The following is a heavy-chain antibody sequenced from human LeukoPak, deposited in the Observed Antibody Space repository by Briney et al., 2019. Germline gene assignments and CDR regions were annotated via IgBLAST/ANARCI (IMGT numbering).Heavy chain of an antibody. D-gene: IGHD6-13*01. V-gene: IGHV3-21*01. CDR3: ARSDVAAPFIY. Sequence: PGGSLRLSCTGSGFTFSDYSMHWARQAPGKGLEWVSSISSRSTYIFQADSVKGRFTISRDNAENSLYLQMNSLRVEDTAVYYCARSDVAAPFIYWGQGTLVTVSS. CDR1: GFTFSDYS. CDR2: ISSRSTYI. J-gene: IGHJ4*02.